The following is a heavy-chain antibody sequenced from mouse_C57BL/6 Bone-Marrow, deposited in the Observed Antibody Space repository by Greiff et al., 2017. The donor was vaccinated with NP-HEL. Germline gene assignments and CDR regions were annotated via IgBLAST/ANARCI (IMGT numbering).Heavy chain of an antibody. Sequence: DVHLVESGGDLVKPGGSLKLSCAASGFTFSSYGMSWVRQTPDKRLEWVATISSGGSYTYYPDSVKGRFTISRDNAKNTLYLQMSSLKSEDTAMYYCARHNYGSFYAMDYWGQGTSVTVSS. D-gene: IGHD1-1*01. CDR2: ISSGGSYT. V-gene: IGHV5-6*01. CDR3: ARHNYGSFYAMDY. J-gene: IGHJ4*01. CDR1: GFTFSSYG.